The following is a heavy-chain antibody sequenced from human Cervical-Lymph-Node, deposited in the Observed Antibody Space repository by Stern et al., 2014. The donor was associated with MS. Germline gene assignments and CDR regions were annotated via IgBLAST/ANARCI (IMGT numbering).Heavy chain of an antibody. Sequence: VQLVESGAEVKKPGASVKVSCKASGYTFTGYDMHWVRQAPGQGLEWMGWINPNTGDTNYAPKFQGRVTMTRDASISTAYMEVNRLTSDDTAVYYCARGGVTPIVVVSREDYWGQGTLVTVSS. CDR2: INPNTGDT. D-gene: IGHD3-22*01. CDR3: ARGGVTPIVVVSREDY. J-gene: IGHJ4*02. CDR1: GYTFTGYD. V-gene: IGHV1-2*02.